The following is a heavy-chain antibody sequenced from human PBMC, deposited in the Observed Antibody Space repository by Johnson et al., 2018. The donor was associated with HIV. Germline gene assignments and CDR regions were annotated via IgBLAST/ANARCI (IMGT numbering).Heavy chain of an antibody. CDR2: IRYDVTKK. CDR3: AIELSLLRDAFDI. J-gene: IGHJ3*02. Sequence: QVQLVESGGSVVQPGGSLRLSCAESGLTFSSYGMHWVRQAPGKGLEWVAFIRYDVTKKYYADSVQGRFTISRDNFKNRLYLQMDSLRAEDTAVYYCAIELSLLRDAFDIWGQGTMVTVSS. D-gene: IGHD3-16*02. V-gene: IGHV3-30*02. CDR1: GLTFSSYG.